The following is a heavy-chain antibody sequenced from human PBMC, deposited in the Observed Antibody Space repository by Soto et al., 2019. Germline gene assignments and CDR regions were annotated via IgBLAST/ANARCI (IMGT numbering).Heavy chain of an antibody. Sequence: SETLSLTCTVSDFSISSYYWSWIRQPPGKGLEWIGYIYYSGSTTYNSSLKSRVTISVDMAKNQFSLKLTSVTAADTAVYYCARGSSSSFDSWGLGTLVTVS. CDR3: ARGSSSSFDS. CDR1: DFSISSYY. CDR2: IYYSGST. D-gene: IGHD6-13*01. J-gene: IGHJ4*02. V-gene: IGHV4-59*01.